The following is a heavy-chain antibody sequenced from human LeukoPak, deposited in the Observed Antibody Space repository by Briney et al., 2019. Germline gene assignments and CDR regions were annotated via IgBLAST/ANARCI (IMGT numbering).Heavy chain of an antibody. Sequence: ASVKVSCKASGYTFTSYGISWVRQAPGQGLEWMGWISAYNGNTNYAQKFQGRVTLTRDTSISTAYMELSRLRSDDTAVYYCARDIVVVPAAIPEDYWGQGTLVTVSS. D-gene: IGHD2-2*01. V-gene: IGHV1-18*01. CDR1: GYTFTSYG. J-gene: IGHJ4*02. CDR3: ARDIVVVPAAIPEDY. CDR2: ISAYNGNT.